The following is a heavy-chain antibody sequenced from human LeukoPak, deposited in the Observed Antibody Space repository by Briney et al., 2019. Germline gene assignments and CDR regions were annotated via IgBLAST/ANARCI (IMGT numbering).Heavy chain of an antibody. CDR1: GYTFTSYY. Sequence: ASVNVSCKASGYTFTSYYMHWVRRAPGQGLEWLGIINPSGGSTSYAQKFQGRVTMTRDMSTSTVYMELSSLRSEDTAVYYCARAHITYYYDSSGYPNPYFDYWGQGTLVTVSS. CDR3: ARAHITYYYDSSGYPNPYFDY. D-gene: IGHD3-22*01. J-gene: IGHJ4*02. V-gene: IGHV1-46*01. CDR2: INPSGGST.